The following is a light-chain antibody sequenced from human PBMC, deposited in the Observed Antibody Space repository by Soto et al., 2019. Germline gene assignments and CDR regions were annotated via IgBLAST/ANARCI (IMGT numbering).Light chain of an antibody. CDR1: QSVSSN. V-gene: IGKV3-15*01. CDR2: DAS. Sequence: EIVMTQSPATLSVSPGERATLSCRASQSVSSNLAWYQQKPGQAPRLLIYDASTRATGIPARFSGSGSGTEFTLTISSLQSEDFAVYYCQQYNNWPPMAFGQGTKVGIK. CDR3: QQYNNWPPMA. J-gene: IGKJ1*01.